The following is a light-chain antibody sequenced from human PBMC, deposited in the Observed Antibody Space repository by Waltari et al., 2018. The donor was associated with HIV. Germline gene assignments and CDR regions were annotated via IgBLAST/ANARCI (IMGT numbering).Light chain of an antibody. Sequence: QSALTQHASAAGSPGQSITLSCTGTSSDIGIYNVVAWYQQHPNIAPKLLIYEVSKRPSGVSARFSASKSGNTASLTISGLQADDEADYYCCSYAASSTSPMVFGTGTKVTVL. J-gene: IGLJ1*01. V-gene: IGLV2-23*02. CDR3: CSYAASSTSPMV. CDR2: EVS. CDR1: SSDIGIYNV.